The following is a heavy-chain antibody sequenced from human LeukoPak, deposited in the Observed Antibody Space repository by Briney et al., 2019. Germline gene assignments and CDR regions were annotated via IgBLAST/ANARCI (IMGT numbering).Heavy chain of an antibody. D-gene: IGHD3-10*01. J-gene: IGHJ5*02. CDR3: ARHREVLLWFGELLGDDKWWFDP. CDR2: INHSGST. Sequence: PSETLSLTCAVYGGSFSGYYWSWIRQPPGKGLEWIGEINHSGSTNYNPSLKSRVTISVDTSKNQFSLKLSSVTAADTAVYYCARHREVLLWFGELLGDDKWWFDPWGQGTLVTVSS. V-gene: IGHV4-34*01. CDR1: GGSFSGYY.